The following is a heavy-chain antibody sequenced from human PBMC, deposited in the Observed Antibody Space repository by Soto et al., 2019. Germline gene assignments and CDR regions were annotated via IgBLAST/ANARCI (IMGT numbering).Heavy chain of an antibody. D-gene: IGHD3-10*01. Sequence: EVQLLESGGGLVQPGGSLRLSCAASGFTFSNYAMSWVRQAPGKGLEWVSAISGSGISTYYADSVKGRFTISRDNSKNTLDLQMNSLRVEDTAMYYCARDHKFGEPPWGQGTLVTVSS. V-gene: IGHV3-23*01. CDR2: ISGSGIST. J-gene: IGHJ5*02. CDR1: GFTFSNYA. CDR3: ARDHKFGEPP.